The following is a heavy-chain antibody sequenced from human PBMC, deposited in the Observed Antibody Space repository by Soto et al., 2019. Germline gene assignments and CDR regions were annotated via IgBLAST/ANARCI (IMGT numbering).Heavy chain of an antibody. J-gene: IGHJ4*02. CDR3: ASGAAFYYDTSRY. V-gene: IGHV3-30-3*01. Sequence: QVELVESGGGVVQSGGSLRLSCAAPGFSFSIHALHWIRQAPGEGLEWVAVMSPNGDNQYYADSVKGRFTISRDTSKSTLSLQMTSLRPEDTAVYYFASGAAFYYDTSRYWGQGTLVTVSS. CDR1: GFSFSIHA. D-gene: IGHD3-22*01. CDR2: MSPNGDNQ.